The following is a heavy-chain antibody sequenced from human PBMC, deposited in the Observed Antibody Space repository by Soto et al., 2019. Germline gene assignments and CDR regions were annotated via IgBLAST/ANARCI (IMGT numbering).Heavy chain of an antibody. CDR2: IIPILGIA. Sequence: GASVKVSCKASGGTFSSYTISWVRQAPGQGLEWMGRIIPILGIANYAQKFQGRVTITADKSTSTAYMELSSLRSEDTDVYYCASQVFFSGGSCYQKYFQHWGQGTLVTVSS. CDR1: GGTFSSYT. J-gene: IGHJ1*01. V-gene: IGHV1-69*02. CDR3: ASQVFFSGGSCYQKYFQH. D-gene: IGHD2-15*01.